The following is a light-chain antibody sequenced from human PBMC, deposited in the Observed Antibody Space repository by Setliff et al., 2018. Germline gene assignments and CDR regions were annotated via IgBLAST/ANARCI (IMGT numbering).Light chain of an antibody. CDR1: SSDIGGYKY. J-gene: IGLJ2*01. CDR2: DVS. Sequence: QSALTQPASVSGSPGQSITISCTGTSSDIGGYKYVSWYQQHPGKAPKLMLNDVSNRPSGVSNRFSGPKPGNTASLTISGLQAEDEADYYCSSYTSSSTVVFGGGTKVTVL. CDR3: SSYTSSSTVV. V-gene: IGLV2-14*03.